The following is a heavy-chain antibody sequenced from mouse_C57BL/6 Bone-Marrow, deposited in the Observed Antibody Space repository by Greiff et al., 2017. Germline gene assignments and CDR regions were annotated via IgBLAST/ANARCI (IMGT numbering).Heavy chain of an antibody. V-gene: IGHV1-82*01. CDR1: GYAFSSSW. CDR3: AKLYGNYGFDY. J-gene: IGHJ2*01. Sequence: VMLVESGPELVKPGASVKISCKASGYAFSSSWMNWVKQRPGTGLEWIGRIYPGDGDTNYNGKFKGKATLTADKSSSTAYMQLSSLTSEDSAVYFCAKLYGNYGFDYWGQGTTLTVSS. D-gene: IGHD2-1*01. CDR2: IYPGDGDT.